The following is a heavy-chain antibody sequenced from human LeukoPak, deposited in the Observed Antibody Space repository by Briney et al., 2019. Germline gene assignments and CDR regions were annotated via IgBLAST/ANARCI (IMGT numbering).Heavy chain of an antibody. CDR2: IYHRWST. CDR1: GYSINSGYY. D-gene: IGHD2-8*02. Sequence: SETLSLTCTVSGYSINSGYYWGWLRQPPGKGLEWIGTIYHRWSTYYNPSLKSRLTISVDTSKNQFSLKLSSVTAADTAVYSCARAPYTGGWEYYFDFWGQGALVTVSS. V-gene: IGHV4-38-2*02. CDR3: ARAPYTGGWEYYFDF. J-gene: IGHJ4*02.